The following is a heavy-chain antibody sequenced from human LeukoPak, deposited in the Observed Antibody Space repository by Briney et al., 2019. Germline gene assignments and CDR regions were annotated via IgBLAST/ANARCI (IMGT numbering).Heavy chain of an antibody. J-gene: IGHJ4*02. V-gene: IGHV1-69*13. CDR1: GYTFTSYG. D-gene: IGHD3-22*01. Sequence: SVKVSCKASGYTFTSYGISWVRQAPGQGLEWMGGIIPIFGTANYAQKFQGRVTITADESTSTAYMELSSLRSEDTAVYYCARKYYYDSSGYYYPFDYWGQGTLVTVSS. CDR3: ARKYYYDSSGYYYPFDY. CDR2: IIPIFGTA.